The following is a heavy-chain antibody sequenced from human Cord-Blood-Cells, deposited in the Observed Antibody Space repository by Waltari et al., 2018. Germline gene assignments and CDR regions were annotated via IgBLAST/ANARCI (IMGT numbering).Heavy chain of an antibody. V-gene: IGHV3-23*01. Sequence: EVQLLESGGGLVQPGGSLRLSCAASGFTFRSSALSWVRQAPGKGLEWVSAISGSGGSTYYADSVKGRFTISRDNSKNTLYLQMNSLRAEDTAVYYCAKAPGYSSSYYYYYGMDVWGQGTTVTVSS. J-gene: IGHJ6*02. CDR3: AKAPGYSSSYYYYYGMDV. CDR2: ISGSGGST. D-gene: IGHD6-6*01. CDR1: GFTFRSSA.